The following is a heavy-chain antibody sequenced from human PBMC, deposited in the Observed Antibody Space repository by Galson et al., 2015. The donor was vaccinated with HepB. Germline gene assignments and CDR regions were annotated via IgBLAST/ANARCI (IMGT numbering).Heavy chain of an antibody. D-gene: IGHD2-15*01. Sequence: ETLSLTCTVSGSSITNGYSWGWIRQPPGKGLEWIGNLKHGGSAHYSPSLESRVTIALDTSKNQFSLKLTSLTAADTAVYYCASQYCSGGSCYAIDHWGQGTLVTVSS. CDR1: GSSITNGYS. V-gene: IGHV4-38-2*02. J-gene: IGHJ4*02. CDR3: ASQYCSGGSCYAIDH. CDR2: LKHGGSA.